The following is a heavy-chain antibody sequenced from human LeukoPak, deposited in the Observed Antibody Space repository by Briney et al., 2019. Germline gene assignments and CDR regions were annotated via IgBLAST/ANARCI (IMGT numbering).Heavy chain of an antibody. CDR3: ARENGGGSDY. D-gene: IGHD5-24*01. Sequence: GGSLRLSCAASGFXLSGYVMHWVRQAPGRGPESVSAITSDGGSTYYASSVKGRFTISRDNSKNTLYLQMGSLRTEDMAVYYCARENGGGSDYWGQGTLVTVSS. V-gene: IGHV3-64*01. J-gene: IGHJ4*02. CDR1: GFXLSGYV. CDR2: ITSDGGST.